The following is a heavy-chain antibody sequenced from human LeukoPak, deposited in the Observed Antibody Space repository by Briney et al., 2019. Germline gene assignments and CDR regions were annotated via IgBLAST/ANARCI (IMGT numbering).Heavy chain of an antibody. Sequence: ASVRVSCKTSGYTFSCYYLHWVRQAPGQGREWMGGIDPTSGGTHYAQKFQGRVTVTKDTSTSTVYMELSGLRSDDTAVYYCARVPGPYTTSRFDYWGQGTLVTVSS. V-gene: IGHV1-2*02. CDR2: IDPTSGGT. CDR1: GYTFSCYY. CDR3: ARVPGPYTTSRFDY. D-gene: IGHD2-2*02. J-gene: IGHJ4*02.